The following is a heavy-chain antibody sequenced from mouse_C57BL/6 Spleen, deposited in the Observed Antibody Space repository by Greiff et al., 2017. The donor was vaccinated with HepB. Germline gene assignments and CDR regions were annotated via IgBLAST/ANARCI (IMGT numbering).Heavy chain of an antibody. CDR1: GFSLTSYG. J-gene: IGHJ3*01. CDR3: ARKDSNSFGFAY. D-gene: IGHD2-5*01. CDR2: IWSGGST. V-gene: IGHV2-2*01. Sequence: VKLVESGPGLVQPSQSLSITYTVSGFSLTSYGVHWVRQSPGKGLEWLGVIWSGGSTDYNAAFISRLSISKDNSKCQVFFKMNSLQADDTAIYYCARKDSNSFGFAYWGQGTLVTVSA.